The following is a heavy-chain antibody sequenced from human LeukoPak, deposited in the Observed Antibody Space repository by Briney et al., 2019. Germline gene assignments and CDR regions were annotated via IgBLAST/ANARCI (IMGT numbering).Heavy chain of an antibody. Sequence: PSETLSLTCTVSGVSITTYYWSWIRQPPGKGLEWIGFIYYSGNTNYNPSLKSRVTISVDTSKNQFSLKLSSVTAADTAVYYCARGRPLNAFDIWGQGTLVTLSS. J-gene: IGHJ3*02. CDR1: GVSITTYY. CDR3: ARGRPLNAFDI. CDR2: IYYSGNT. V-gene: IGHV4-59*12.